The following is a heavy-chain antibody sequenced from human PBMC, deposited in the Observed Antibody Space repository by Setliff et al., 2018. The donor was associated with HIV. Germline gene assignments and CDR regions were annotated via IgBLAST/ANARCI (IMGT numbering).Heavy chain of an antibody. CDR2: IYSGGST. CDR3: ARDGGRYGTFDY. J-gene: IGHJ4*02. D-gene: IGHD5-18*01. CDR1: GFTVSSNY. Sequence: QPGGSLRLSCAASGFTVSSNYMSWVRQAPGKGLEWVSVIYSGGSTYYADSVKGRFTISRDSAKNTVYLQMNSLRAEDTAVYYCARDGGRYGTFDYWGQGTPVTVSS. V-gene: IGHV3-53*01.